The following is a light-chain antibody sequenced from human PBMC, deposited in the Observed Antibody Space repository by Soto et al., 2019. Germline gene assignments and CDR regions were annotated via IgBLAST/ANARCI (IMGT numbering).Light chain of an antibody. CDR3: QSYDSSLSGSK. CDR2: GNS. CDR1: SSNIGAGYD. V-gene: IGLV1-40*01. J-gene: IGLJ2*01. Sequence: QSVLTQPPSVSGAPGQRVTISCTGSSSNIGAGYDVHWYQQLPGTAPKLLIYGNSNRPSGVPDRFSGSKSGTSASLANTGLQAEDEADYYCQSYDSSLSGSKFGGGTQLTVL.